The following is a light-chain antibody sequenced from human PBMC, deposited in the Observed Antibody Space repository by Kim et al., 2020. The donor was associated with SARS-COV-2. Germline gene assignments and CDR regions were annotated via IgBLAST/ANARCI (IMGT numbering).Light chain of an antibody. CDR1: SSSY. CDR3: QQYGSSPMT. CDR2: GAS. J-gene: IGKJ2*01. V-gene: IGKV3-20*01. Sequence: SSSYLAWYQQKPGQAPRLLIYGASNRATGIPDRFSGSGSGTDFTLTISRLEPEDFAVYNCQQYGSSPMTFGQGTKLEI.